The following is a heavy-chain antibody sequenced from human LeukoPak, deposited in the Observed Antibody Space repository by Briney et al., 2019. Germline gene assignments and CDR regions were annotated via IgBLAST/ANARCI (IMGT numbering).Heavy chain of an antibody. J-gene: IGHJ5*02. CDR1: GFTFSSYA. Sequence: GGSLRLSCAASGFTFSSYAMHWVRQAPGNGLEWVAVISYDGSNKYYADSVKGRFTISRDNSKNTLYLQMNSLRAEDTAVYYCARDIVAASNWFDPWGQGTLVTVSS. D-gene: IGHD5-12*01. V-gene: IGHV3-30*04. CDR2: ISYDGSNK. CDR3: ARDIVAASNWFDP.